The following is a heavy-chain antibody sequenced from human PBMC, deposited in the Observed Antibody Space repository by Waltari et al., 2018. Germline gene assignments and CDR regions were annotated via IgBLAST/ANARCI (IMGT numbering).Heavy chain of an antibody. CDR1: GGSISSYY. CDR3: ARISTFGGVIAPYYYYYYMDV. CDR2: IYTSGST. J-gene: IGHJ6*03. D-gene: IGHD3-16*02. V-gene: IGHV4-59*10. Sequence: QVQLQQWGAGLLKPSETLSLTCAVYGGSISSYYWSWIRRPAGKGLEGIGRIYTSGSTNYNASLKSRVTMSVDTSKNQFSLKLSSVTAAEAAVYYCARISTFGGVIAPYYYYYYMDVWGKGTTVTVAS.